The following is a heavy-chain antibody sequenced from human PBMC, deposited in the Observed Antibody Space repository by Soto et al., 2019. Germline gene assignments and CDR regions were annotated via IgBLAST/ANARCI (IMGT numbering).Heavy chain of an antibody. Sequence: SETLSLTCTVSGGSISSYYWSWIRQPPGKGLEWIGYIYYSGSTNYNPSLKSRVTISVDTSKNQFSLKLSSVTAADTAVYYCARGYIVVVPAAMGDNWFDPWGQGTLVTVSS. V-gene: IGHV4-59*01. CDR1: GGSISSYY. CDR3: ARGYIVVVPAAMGDNWFDP. CDR2: IYYSGST. J-gene: IGHJ5*02. D-gene: IGHD2-2*01.